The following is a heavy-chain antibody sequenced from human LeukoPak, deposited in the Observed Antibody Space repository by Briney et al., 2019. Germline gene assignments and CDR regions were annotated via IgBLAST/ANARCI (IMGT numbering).Heavy chain of an antibody. CDR1: GGSISGYY. V-gene: IGHV4-59*12. CDR3: ATYNRDGYNFAFQH. Sequence: SETLSLTCTVSGGSISGYYWSWIRQPPGKGLEWIGYIYYSGSTSYNPSLKSRVTILLDTSKNQFSLKLSSVTAADTAVYYCATYNRDGYNFAFQHWGQGTLVTVSS. J-gene: IGHJ1*01. D-gene: IGHD5-24*01. CDR2: IYYSGST.